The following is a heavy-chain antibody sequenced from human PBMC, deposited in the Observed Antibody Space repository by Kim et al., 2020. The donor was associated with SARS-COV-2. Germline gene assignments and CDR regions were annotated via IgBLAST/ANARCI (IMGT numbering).Heavy chain of an antibody. CDR1: GYTFTSYA. CDR2: INTNTGNP. V-gene: IGHV7-4-1*02. J-gene: IGHJ5*02. Sequence: ASVKVSCKASGYTFTSYAMNWVRQAPGQGLEWMGWINTNTGNPTYAQGFTGRFVFSLDTSVSTAYLQISSLKAEDTAVYYCAREGVLDYYDSSGWNGWFDPWGQGTLVTVSS. CDR3: AREGVLDYYDSSGWNGWFDP. D-gene: IGHD3-22*01.